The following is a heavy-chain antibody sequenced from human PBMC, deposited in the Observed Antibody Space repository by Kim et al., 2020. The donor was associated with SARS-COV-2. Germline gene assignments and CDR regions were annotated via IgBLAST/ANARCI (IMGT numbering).Heavy chain of an antibody. J-gene: IGHJ4*02. CDR3: AREAVAGSFDH. CDR2: NK. V-gene: IGHV1-3*01. Sequence: NKRFSQNYQARVSITRDTSATTAYLELSGLRSEDTAVYYCAREAVAGSFDHWGQGTLVTVSS. D-gene: IGHD6-19*01.